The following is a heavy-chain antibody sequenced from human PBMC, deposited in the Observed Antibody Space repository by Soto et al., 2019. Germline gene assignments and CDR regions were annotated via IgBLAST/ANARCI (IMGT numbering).Heavy chain of an antibody. CDR1: GGSFSGYY. V-gene: IGHV4-34*01. Sequence: QVQLQQWGAGLLKPSETLSLTCAVYGGSFSGYYWSWIRQPPGKGLEWIGEINHSGSTSYNPSLKSRVTMSVDMSKNHFSLKLSSVTAADTAVYYCARVITVVGRYYFDYWGQGTLVTVSS. D-gene: IGHD6-19*01. J-gene: IGHJ4*02. CDR2: INHSGST. CDR3: ARVITVVGRYYFDY.